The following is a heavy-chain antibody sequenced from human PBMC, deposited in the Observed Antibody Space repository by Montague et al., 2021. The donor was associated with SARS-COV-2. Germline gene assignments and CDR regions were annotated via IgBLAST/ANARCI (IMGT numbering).Heavy chain of an antibody. V-gene: IGHV4-4*07. Sequence: SETLSLTCTVSGGSISNYYWTWIRQPAGKGLEWIGRLYTSGSTTYNPSLKGRVTMSVDTSKNQFSLNVTSVTAADTAIYYCARGSGYSSGWRYYYVMDVWGQGTTVTVS. CDR3: ARGSGYSSGWRYYYVMDV. CDR2: LYTSGST. D-gene: IGHD6-19*01. J-gene: IGHJ6*02. CDR1: GGSISNYY.